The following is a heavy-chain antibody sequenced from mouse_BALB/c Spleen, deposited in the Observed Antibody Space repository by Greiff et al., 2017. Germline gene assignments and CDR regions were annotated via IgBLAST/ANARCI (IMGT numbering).Heavy chain of an antibody. D-gene: IGHD1-1*01. V-gene: IGHV1S41*01. Sequence: DLVKPGASVKLSCKASGYTFTSYWINWINQRPGQGLEWIGRIAPGSGSTYYNEMFKGKATLTVDKSSSTAYMQLSSPTSEDSAVYYCTRAGSFITAGSFADWGQGTLVTVSA. CDR1: GYTFTSYW. CDR3: TRAGSFITAGSFAD. CDR2: IAPGSGST. J-gene: IGHJ3*01.